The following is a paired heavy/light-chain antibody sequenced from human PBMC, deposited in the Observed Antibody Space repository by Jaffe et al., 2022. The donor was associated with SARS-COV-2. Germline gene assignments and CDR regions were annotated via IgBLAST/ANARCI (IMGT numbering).Light chain of an antibody. Sequence: SYVLTQPPSVSVAPGQTARITCGGNNIGSKSVHWYQQKPGQAPVLVVYDDSDRPSGIPERFSGSNSGNTATLTISRVEAGDEADYYCQVWDSSSGLFGTGTKVTVL. CDR1: NIGSKS. CDR3: QVWDSSSGL. J-gene: IGLJ1*01. CDR2: DDS. V-gene: IGLV3-21*02.
Heavy chain of an antibody. D-gene: IGHD2-8*01. Sequence: EVQLVESGGGLVQPGGSLRLSCAASGFTFSSYWMSWVRQAPGKGLEWVANIKQDGSEKYYVDSVKGRFTISRDNAKNSLYLQMNSLRAEDTAVYYCARAPSGYCTNGVCPLSTGYYFDYWGQGTLVTVSS. CDR2: IKQDGSEK. CDR3: ARAPSGYCTNGVCPLSTGYYFDY. V-gene: IGHV3-7*01. CDR1: GFTFSSYW. J-gene: IGHJ4*02.